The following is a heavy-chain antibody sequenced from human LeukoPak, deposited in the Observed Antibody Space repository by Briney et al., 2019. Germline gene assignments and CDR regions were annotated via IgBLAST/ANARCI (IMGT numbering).Heavy chain of an antibody. CDR2: IWYDGSNK. CDR3: ARVLCGGDCYAGYFDY. J-gene: IGHJ4*02. V-gene: IGHV3-33*01. Sequence: GGSLRLSCAASGFTFSNYGMHWVRQAPGKGLEWVAVIWYDGSNKYYADSVKGRFTISRDNSKNTLYLQMNSLRAEDTAVYYCARVLCGGDCYAGYFDYWGQGTLVTVSS. CDR1: GFTFSNYG. D-gene: IGHD2-21*02.